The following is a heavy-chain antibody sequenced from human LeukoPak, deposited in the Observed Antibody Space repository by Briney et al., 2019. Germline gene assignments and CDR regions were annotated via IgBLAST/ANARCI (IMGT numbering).Heavy chain of an antibody. CDR1: GGSISSYY. Sequence: SETLSLTCTVSGGSISSYYWSWIRQPPGKGLEWIGYIYYSGSTNYNPSLKSRVTISVDTSKNQFSLKLSSVTAADTAVYYCARDLGDALDIWGQGTMVTVSS. CDR2: IYYSGST. CDR3: ARDLGDALDI. J-gene: IGHJ3*02. D-gene: IGHD7-27*01. V-gene: IGHV4-59*01.